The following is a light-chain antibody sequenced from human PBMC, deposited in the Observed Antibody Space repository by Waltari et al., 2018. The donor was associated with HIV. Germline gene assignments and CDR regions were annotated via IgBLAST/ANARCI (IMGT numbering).Light chain of an antibody. V-gene: IGLV1-44*01. CDR2: SNN. J-gene: IGLJ3*02. CDR3: AAWDDSLNGFWV. CDR1: SSRIGGNT. Sequence: QAVLTQPPPASGTPGQRVTISCSGSSSRIGGNTGNWFQPHPGTAPKLLIYSNNQRPSGVPDRFSGSTSGTSASLAISGLQSEDEADYYCAAWDDSLNGFWVFGGGTKLTVL.